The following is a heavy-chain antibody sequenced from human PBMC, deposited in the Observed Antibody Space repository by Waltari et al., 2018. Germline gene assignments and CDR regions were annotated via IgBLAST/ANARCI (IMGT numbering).Heavy chain of an antibody. CDR3: ARDRGGGLYLDS. CDR2: VKPGGGT. J-gene: IGHJ4*02. D-gene: IGHD2-15*01. V-gene: IGHV4-4*02. Sequence: PGLVTPSRPLSLTCVLSGASLLRHYFWSWVLQSPVTGLECIGQVKPGGGTNYSPSFASRVIMSLDTSINHFSLNMPSATAADTAVYYCARDRGGGLYLDSWGRGILVSVSP. CDR1: GASLLRHYF.